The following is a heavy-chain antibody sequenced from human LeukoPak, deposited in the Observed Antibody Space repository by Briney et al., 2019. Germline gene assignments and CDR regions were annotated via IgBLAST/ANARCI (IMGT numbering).Heavy chain of an antibody. J-gene: IGHJ4*02. CDR1: GYTFTSYG. Sequence: ASVKVSCKASGYTFTSYGISWVRQAPGQGLDWMGWISAYNGNTNYAQKLQGRVTMTTDTSTSTAYMELRSLRSDDTAVYYCARADIVVVVAADYYFDYWGQGTLVTVSS. D-gene: IGHD2-15*01. CDR3: ARADIVVVVAADYYFDY. V-gene: IGHV1-18*01. CDR2: ISAYNGNT.